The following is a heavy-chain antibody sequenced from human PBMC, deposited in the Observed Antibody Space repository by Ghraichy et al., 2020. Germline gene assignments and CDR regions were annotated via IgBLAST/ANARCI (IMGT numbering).Heavy chain of an antibody. Sequence: GGSLRLSCAASGFTFSSYAMSWVRQAPGKGLEWVSAISGSGGSTYYADSVKGRFTISRDNSKNTLYLQMNSLRAEDTAVYYCAKEAAMALRSSWPNWFDPWGQGTLVTVSS. CDR2: ISGSGGST. V-gene: IGHV3-23*01. CDR1: GFTFSSYA. CDR3: AKEAAMALRSSWPNWFDP. J-gene: IGHJ5*02. D-gene: IGHD6-13*01.